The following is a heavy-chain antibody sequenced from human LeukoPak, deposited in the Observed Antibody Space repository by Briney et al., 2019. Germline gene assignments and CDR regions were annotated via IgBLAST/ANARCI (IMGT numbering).Heavy chain of an antibody. CDR2: ISGSGGST. CDR3: AKTWGSKGRRDYYFDY. Sequence: GGSLRLSCAASGFTFSSYAMSWVRQAPGKGLEWVSAISGSGGSTYYADSVKGRFTISRDNSKNTLYLQMNSLRAEDTAVYYCAKTWGSKGRRDYYFDYWGQGTLVTVSS. D-gene: IGHD7-27*01. J-gene: IGHJ4*02. CDR1: GFTFSSYA. V-gene: IGHV3-23*01.